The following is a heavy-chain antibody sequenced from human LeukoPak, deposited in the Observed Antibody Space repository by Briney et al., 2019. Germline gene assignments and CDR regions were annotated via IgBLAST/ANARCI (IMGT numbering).Heavy chain of an antibody. CDR1: GGSISSYY. V-gene: IGHV4-59*12. J-gene: IGHJ4*02. CDR3: ARDTTEYYYGSGSLTYFDY. Sequence: SETLSLTCTVSGGSISSYYWSWIRQPPGKGLEWIGYIYYSGSTNYNPSLKSRVTISVDTSKNQFSLKLSSVTAADTAVYYCARDTTEYYYGSGSLTYFDYWGQGTLVTVSS. D-gene: IGHD3-10*01. CDR2: IYYSGST.